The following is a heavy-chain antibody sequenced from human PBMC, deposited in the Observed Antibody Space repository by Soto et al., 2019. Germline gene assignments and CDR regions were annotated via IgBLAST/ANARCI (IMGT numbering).Heavy chain of an antibody. V-gene: IGHV1-46*01. CDR2: INPSGGST. CDR3: ARELLVVVTTYIRNYGMDV. Sequence: ASVKVCGKASGYTFTSYYMHWVRQAPGQGLEWMGIINPSGGSTSYAQKFQGRVTMTRDTSTSTVYMELSSLRSEDTAVYYCARELLVVVTTYIRNYGMDVWGQGTTVTVSS. CDR1: GYTFTSYY. D-gene: IGHD3-22*01. J-gene: IGHJ6*02.